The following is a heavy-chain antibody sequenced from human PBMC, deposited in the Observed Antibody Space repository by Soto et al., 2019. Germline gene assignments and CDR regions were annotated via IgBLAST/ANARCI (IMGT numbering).Heavy chain of an antibody. D-gene: IGHD7-27*01. CDR1: GYKVSTWHNFTSYW. J-gene: IGHJ4*02. Sequence: PGESLKISCMGSGYKVSTWHNFTSYWIAWVRQMPGKGLEWMGIIYPGDSDTRYSPSFQGQVTFSADKSTRSAYLQWSSLKASDSAIYFCARRARGNWAFDYWGQGTLVTVSS. V-gene: IGHV5-51*01. CDR3: ARRARGNWAFDY. CDR2: IYPGDSDT.